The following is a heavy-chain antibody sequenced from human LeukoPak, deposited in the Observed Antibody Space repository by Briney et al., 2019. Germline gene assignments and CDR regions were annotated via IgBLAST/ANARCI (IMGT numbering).Heavy chain of an antibody. J-gene: IGHJ5*02. D-gene: IGHD1-26*01. CDR2: IIPILGIA. V-gene: IGHV1-69*04. Sequence: SVKVSCKASGGTFSSYAISWVRQAPGQGLEWMGRIIPILGIANYAQKFQGRVTITADKSTSTAYMELSSLRSEDTAVYYCARESEWELLLSWFDPWGQGTLVTVSS. CDR1: GGTFSSYA. CDR3: ARESEWELLLSWFDP.